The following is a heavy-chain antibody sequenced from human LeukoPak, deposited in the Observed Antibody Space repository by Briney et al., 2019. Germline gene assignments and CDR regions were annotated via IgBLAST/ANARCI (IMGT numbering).Heavy chain of an antibody. CDR1: GLTFRTTW. D-gene: IGHD1-7*01. J-gene: IGHJ4*02. CDR3: ATARNFRFEY. CDR2: MNGEGTTI. Sequence: GGSLRLSCATSGLTFRTTWMHWVRQAPGKGLMWVSRMNGEGTTIDYADSVEGRFTVSRDYAKNTLFLQMNNLRTEDTALYFCATARNFRFEYWGQGSLVIVSA. V-gene: IGHV3-74*01.